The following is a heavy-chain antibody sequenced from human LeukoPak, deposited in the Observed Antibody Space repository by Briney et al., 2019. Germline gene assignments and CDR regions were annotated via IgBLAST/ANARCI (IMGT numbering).Heavy chain of an antibody. CDR2: IYASGST. CDR1: GGSISSGSYY. V-gene: IGHV4-61*02. CDR3: ASGGVAGRWPFDC. D-gene: IGHD6-19*01. J-gene: IGHJ4*02. Sequence: PSQTLSLTCTVSGGSISSGSYYWSWIRQPAGKGLEWIGRIYASGSTNYNPSLKSRITMSIDTSKNQFSLKLTSVTAADTAVYFCASGGVAGRWPFDCWGQGTLVTVSS.